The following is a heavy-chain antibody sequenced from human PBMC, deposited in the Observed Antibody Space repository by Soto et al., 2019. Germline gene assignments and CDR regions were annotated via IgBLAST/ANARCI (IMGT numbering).Heavy chain of an antibody. CDR3: ARSSIEPRVFMYPFDS. CDR2: IHYSGST. J-gene: IGHJ4*02. D-gene: IGHD6-6*01. Sequence: PSETLSLTCDVSGGSISIGTDYWGWIRHPPGKGLEWIGNIHYSGSTNYNPSLKSRLSISVDTSKNQFSLKLGSVTAADTAVYFCARSSIEPRVFMYPFDSWGQGTLVTVSS. V-gene: IGHV4-39*01. CDR1: GGSISIGTDY.